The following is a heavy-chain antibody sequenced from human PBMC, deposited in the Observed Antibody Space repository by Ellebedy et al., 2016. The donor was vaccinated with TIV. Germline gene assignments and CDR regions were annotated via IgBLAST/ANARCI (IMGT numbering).Heavy chain of an antibody. CDR1: GGSISSYY. D-gene: IGHD3-22*01. CDR3: ARAARGSGYYPRFFDI. CDR2: IYYSGST. Sequence: MPSETLSLTCTVSGGSISSYYWSRIRQPPGKGLEWIGYIYYSGSTNYNPSLKSRVTISVDTSKNQFSLKLSSVTAADTAVYYCARAARGSGYYPRFFDIWGQGTMVTVSS. V-gene: IGHV4-59*08. J-gene: IGHJ3*02.